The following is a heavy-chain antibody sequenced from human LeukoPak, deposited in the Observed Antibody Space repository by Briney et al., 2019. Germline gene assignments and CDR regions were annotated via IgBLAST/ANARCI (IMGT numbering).Heavy chain of an antibody. D-gene: IGHD3-16*01. V-gene: IGHV1-8*01. CDR1: GYTFTSYD. J-gene: IGHJ4*02. CDR2: MNPNSGNT. Sequence: ASVKVSCKASGYTFTSYDINWVRQATGQGLEWMGWMNPNSGNTGYAQKFQGRVTMTRNTSISTAYMELSSLRSEDTAVYYCARGRRMSRLRLGELWTLSYYFDYWGQGTLVTVSS. CDR3: ARGRRMSRLRLGELWTLSYYFDY.